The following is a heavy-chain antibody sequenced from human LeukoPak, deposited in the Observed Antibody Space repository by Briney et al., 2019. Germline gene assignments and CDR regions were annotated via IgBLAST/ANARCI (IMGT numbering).Heavy chain of an antibody. D-gene: IGHD6-6*01. CDR2: IYSGGNT. J-gene: IGHJ4*02. Sequence: GGSLRLSCAASGFTASSNYMNWVRQAPGKGLEWVSGIYSGGNTYYAASVKGRCTISSNNSKNTPYLQLNNLRAEDKAVYYCARAASSEQGPFDYWGQGTLVTVSS. CDR3: ARAASSEQGPFDY. V-gene: IGHV3-53*01. CDR1: GFTASSNY.